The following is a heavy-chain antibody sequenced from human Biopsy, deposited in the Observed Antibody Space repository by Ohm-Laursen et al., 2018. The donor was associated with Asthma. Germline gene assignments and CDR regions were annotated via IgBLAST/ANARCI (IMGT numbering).Heavy chain of an antibody. CDR1: GGSFSNFA. V-gene: IGHV1-69*04. Sequence: SVKVSCKASGGSFSNFAFSWVRQAPGHGLEWMGTILTKFDITSYAEKFQGRVTITADKSTSTTYMELSRLRSEDTAVYYRARSYDTDSYPVLVLDYWGQGTLVTVSS. CDR2: ILTKFDIT. J-gene: IGHJ4*02. D-gene: IGHD3-22*01. CDR3: ARSYDTDSYPVLVLDY.